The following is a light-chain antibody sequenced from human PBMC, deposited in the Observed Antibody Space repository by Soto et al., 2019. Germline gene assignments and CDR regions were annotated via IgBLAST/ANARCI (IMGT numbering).Light chain of an antibody. CDR2: GTS. CDR3: QQYGSSLTWT. CDR1: QSVSSSY. J-gene: IGKJ5*01. V-gene: IGKV3-20*01. Sequence: EIVLTQSPGTLSLSPGERATLPCRASQSVSSSYLAWYQQQPGQAPRLLIYGTSSRATGIPDRFSGSGSGTDFTLTISRLEPEDVAVYYCQQYGSSLTWTFGQGTRLENK.